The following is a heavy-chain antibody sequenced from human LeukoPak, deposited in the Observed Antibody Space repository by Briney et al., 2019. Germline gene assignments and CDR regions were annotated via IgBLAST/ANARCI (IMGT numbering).Heavy chain of an antibody. J-gene: IGHJ3*02. Sequence: GGSLRLSCSASGFTFSSYAMHWVRQAPGKGLEWVSYISRSSSYTNYADSVKGRFTISRDNAKNSLYLQMNSLRVEDTAVYYCAKEVYYFDSSGLYSFAFDIWGQGTMVTVPS. CDR1: GFTFSSYA. V-gene: IGHV3-21*05. CDR3: AKEVYYFDSSGLYSFAFDI. D-gene: IGHD3-22*01. CDR2: ISRSSSYT.